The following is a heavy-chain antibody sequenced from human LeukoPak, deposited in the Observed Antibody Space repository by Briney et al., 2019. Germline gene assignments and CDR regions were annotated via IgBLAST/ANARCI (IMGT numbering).Heavy chain of an antibody. CDR3: AKDTPRPYFHY. CDR2: IRNDGSIK. CDR1: GFTFSHFG. J-gene: IGHJ4*02. Sequence: GGSLRLSCAASGFTFSHFGTHWVRQAPGKGLEWVAFIRNDGSIKFFADSVKGRVAISRDNSKNTLYLQMNSLRVEDTALYYCAKDTPRPYFHYWGQGTLVTVSS. V-gene: IGHV3-30*02.